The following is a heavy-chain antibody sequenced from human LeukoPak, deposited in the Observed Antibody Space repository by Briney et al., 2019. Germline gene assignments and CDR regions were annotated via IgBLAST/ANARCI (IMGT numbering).Heavy chain of an antibody. CDR1: GYSISSGYY. J-gene: IGHJ3*02. V-gene: IGHV4-38-2*02. D-gene: IGHD6-13*01. CDR3: ARDRWPIAALTGDAFDI. CDR2: IYHSGST. Sequence: SETLSLTCAVSGYSISSGYYWGWIRQPPGKGLEWIGSIYHSGSTYYNPSLKSRVTISVDTSKNQFSLKLSSVTAADTAVYYCARDRWPIAALTGDAFDIWGQGTMVTVPS.